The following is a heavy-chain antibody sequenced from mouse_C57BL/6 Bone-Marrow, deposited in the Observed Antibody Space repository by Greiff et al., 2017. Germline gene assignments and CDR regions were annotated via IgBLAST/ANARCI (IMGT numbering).Heavy chain of an antibody. J-gene: IGHJ2*01. V-gene: IGHV14-2*01. CDR2: IDPEAGDT. Sequence: DVKLPASGAELVKPGASVKLSCTASGFNIQDYYMHWVKQRTEQGLEWIGRIDPEAGDTQYAPKFPGQDPITADTSSNTAYLQLSSLTSEDTAVYYWARSRNYGSSPYYFDVWGQGTTLTVAS. CDR1: GFNIQDYY. D-gene: IGHD1-1*01. CDR3: ARSRNYGSSPYYFDV.